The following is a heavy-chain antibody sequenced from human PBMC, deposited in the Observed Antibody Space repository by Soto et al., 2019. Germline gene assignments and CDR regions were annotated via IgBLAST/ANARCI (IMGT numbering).Heavy chain of an antibody. J-gene: IGHJ4*01. CDR1: GFTFSDYY. V-gene: IGHV3-11*01. D-gene: IGHD3-16*01. CDR2: ISTRGSTI. CDR3: ARDGGSGAYDY. Sequence: QVQLVESGGDLVQPGGSLRLSCAASGFTFSDYYMSWIRQAPGKGLEWVSYISTRGSTIHYTDSVKGRFTISRDNAKNSLHLQMNSLRAEDTAVYYCARDGGSGAYDYWGHGTLVTVSS.